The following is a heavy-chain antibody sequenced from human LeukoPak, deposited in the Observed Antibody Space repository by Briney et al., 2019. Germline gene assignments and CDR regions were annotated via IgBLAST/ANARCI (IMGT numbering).Heavy chain of an antibody. J-gene: IGHJ4*02. Sequence: PGRSLRLSCAASGFTFSSYWMHWVRQAPGKGLVWVSRINSDGSSTSYADSVKGRFTISRDNAKNTLYLQMNSLRAEDTAVYYCARGFGRYYYYDSSGYYYFDYWGQGTLVTVSS. CDR2: INSDGSST. V-gene: IGHV3-74*01. D-gene: IGHD3-22*01. CDR1: GFTFSSYW. CDR3: ARGFGRYYYYDSSGYYYFDY.